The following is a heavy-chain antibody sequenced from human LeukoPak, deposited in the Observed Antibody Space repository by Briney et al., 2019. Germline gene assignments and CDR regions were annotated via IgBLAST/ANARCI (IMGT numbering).Heavy chain of an antibody. CDR1: GFTFSSYA. V-gene: IGHV3-30-3*01. CDR2: ISYDGSNK. CDR3: AKVVQTYFDY. J-gene: IGHJ4*02. Sequence: GESLRLSCAASGFTFSSYAMHWVRQAPGKGLEWVAVISYDGSNKYYADSVKGRFTISRDNSKNTLYLQMNSLRAEDTAVYYCAKVVQTYFDYWGQGTLVTVSS.